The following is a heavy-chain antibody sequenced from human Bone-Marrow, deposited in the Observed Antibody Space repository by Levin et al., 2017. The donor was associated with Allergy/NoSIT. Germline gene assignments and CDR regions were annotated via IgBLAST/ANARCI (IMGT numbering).Heavy chain of an antibody. CDR1: GGSISTYY. CDR2: IYYSGST. CDR3: ARSKADRSRAFDV. V-gene: IGHV4-59*01. D-gene: IGHD2-15*01. Sequence: PGGSLRLSCTVSGGSISTYYWSWIRQPPGKRLESIGYIYYSGSTNYDPSLKSRVTISVDTSKNQFSLKLRSVTAADTAMYYCARSKADRSRAFDVWGQGTMVTVSS. J-gene: IGHJ3*01.